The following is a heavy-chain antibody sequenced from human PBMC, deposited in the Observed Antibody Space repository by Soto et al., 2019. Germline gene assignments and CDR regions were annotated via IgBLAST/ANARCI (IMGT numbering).Heavy chain of an antibody. J-gene: IGHJ4*02. CDR2: IRGSGGNT. CDR3: AQGRDCSGGSCYFDH. Sequence: EVQLLESGGGLVQPGGSLRLSCTASGFSFINYAMSWVRQAPGKGLEWVSSIRGSGGNTYYADSVKGRFTISRDNSNNTLYLQMNSLRADDTAVYYCAQGRDCSGGSCYFDHWGQGALVTVSS. CDR1: GFSFINYA. D-gene: IGHD2-15*01. V-gene: IGHV3-23*01.